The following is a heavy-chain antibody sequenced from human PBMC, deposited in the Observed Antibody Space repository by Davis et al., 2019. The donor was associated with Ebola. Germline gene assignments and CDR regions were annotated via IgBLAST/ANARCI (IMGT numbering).Heavy chain of an antibody. D-gene: IGHD6-19*01. J-gene: IGHJ4*02. Sequence: GESLKISCKGSGYSFTTYWIGWVRQMPGKGLEWMGIIYPGDSDTRYSPSFQGQVTISADKSISTAYLQWSGLKASDTAMYYCAGRDPGYSSGNDYWGQGTLVTVS. CDR2: IYPGDSDT. V-gene: IGHV5-51*01. CDR3: AGRDPGYSSGNDY. CDR1: GYSFTTYW.